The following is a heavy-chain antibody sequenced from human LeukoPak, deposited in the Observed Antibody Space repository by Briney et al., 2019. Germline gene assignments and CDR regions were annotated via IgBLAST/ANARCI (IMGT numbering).Heavy chain of an antibody. CDR2: ISAYNGNT. V-gene: IGHV1-18*01. Sequence: ASVKVSCKASGYTLNTYGISWVRQAPGQGLEWMGSISAYNGNTNYAQKLQGRVTLTTDTSTSTAYLELRSLRSDDTAVYYCATTRSLAVAGALDYWGQGTLVTVSS. CDR1: GYTLNTYG. CDR3: ATTRSLAVAGALDY. J-gene: IGHJ4*02. D-gene: IGHD6-19*01.